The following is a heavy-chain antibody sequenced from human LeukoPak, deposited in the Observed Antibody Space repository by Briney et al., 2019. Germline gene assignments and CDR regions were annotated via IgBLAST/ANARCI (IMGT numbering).Heavy chain of an antibody. CDR1: GGSFSGYY. V-gene: IGHV4-34*01. CDR2: INHSGST. CDR3: ARGSPNFDIVVVPAVRRRNWFDP. Sequence: SETLSLTCAVYGGSFSGYYWSWIRQPPGKGLEWIGEINHSGSTNYNPSLKSRVTISVDTSKNQFSLKLSSVTAADTAVYYCARGSPNFDIVVVPAVRRRNWFDPWGQGTLVTVSS. D-gene: IGHD2-2*01. J-gene: IGHJ5*02.